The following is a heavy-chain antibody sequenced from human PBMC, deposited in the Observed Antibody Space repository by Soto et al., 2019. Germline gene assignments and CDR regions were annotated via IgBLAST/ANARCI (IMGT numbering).Heavy chain of an antibody. J-gene: IGHJ6*02. D-gene: IGHD5-18*01. V-gene: IGHV5-51*01. CDR3: ERYGYSYGYYYYYGMDV. CDR2: IYPGDSDT. CDR1: GYSFTSYW. Sequence: PGESLKISCNGSGYSFTSYWIGWVRQMPGKGLEWMGIIYPGDSDTRYSPSFQGQVTISADKSISTAYLQWSSLKASETAMYYCERYGYSYGYYYYYGMDVWGQGTTVTVSS.